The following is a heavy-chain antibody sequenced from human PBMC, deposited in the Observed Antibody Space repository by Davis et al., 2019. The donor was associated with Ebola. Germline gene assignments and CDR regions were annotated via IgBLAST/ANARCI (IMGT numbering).Heavy chain of an antibody. J-gene: IGHJ4*02. CDR1: GYTFTGYY. D-gene: IGHD2-2*01. Sequence: ASVQVSCKASGYTFTGYYMHWVRQAPGQGLEWMGIINPSGGSTSYAQKFQGRVTMTRDTSTSTVYMELSSLRSEDTAVYYCARVAGAKDIVVVPAAMEDWGQGTLVTVSS. V-gene: IGHV1-46*01. CDR3: ARVAGAKDIVVVPAAMED. CDR2: INPSGGST.